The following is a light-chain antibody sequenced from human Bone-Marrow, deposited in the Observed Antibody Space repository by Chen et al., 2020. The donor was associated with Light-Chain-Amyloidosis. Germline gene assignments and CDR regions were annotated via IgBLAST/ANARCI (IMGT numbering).Light chain of an antibody. V-gene: IGLV2-23*02. CDR3: CSYAGSGTYV. Sequence: QSALTQPASVSGSPGQPITISCPGTTSDFGSYDLVSWYQTHPDKAPKLMIFDVTKRPSGVSNRFSGSKSGNRASLTISGLQPEDEADYYCCSYAGSGTYVFGSGTRVTVL. J-gene: IGLJ1*01. CDR2: DVT. CDR1: TSDFGSYDL.